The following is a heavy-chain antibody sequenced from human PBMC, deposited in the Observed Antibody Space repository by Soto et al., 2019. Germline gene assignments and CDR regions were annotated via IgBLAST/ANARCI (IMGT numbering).Heavy chain of an antibody. CDR1: GFTFDDYG. CDR3: ARDFVDTARFYHDI. J-gene: IGHJ3*02. CDR2: INWSGGST. V-gene: IGHV3-20*04. D-gene: IGHD5-18*01. Sequence: EVQLVESGGGVVRPGGSLRLSCAASGFTFDDYGMSWVRPAPGKGLEWVSGINWSGGSTGYADSVKGRFTISRDNAKNALYLQMNSMRAEDTALYYCARDFVDTARFYHDIWGQGKMVTVAS.